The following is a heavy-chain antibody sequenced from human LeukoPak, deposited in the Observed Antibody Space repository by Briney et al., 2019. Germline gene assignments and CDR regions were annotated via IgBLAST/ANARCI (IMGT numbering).Heavy chain of an antibody. D-gene: IGHD2-2*01. CDR3: ARPTVHCSSTSCYDLDY. V-gene: IGHV1-46*01. Sequence: ASVKVSCKASGYTFTSYYMHWVRQAPGQGLEWMGIINPSGGSTSYAQKFQGRVTMTRDTSTSAVYMELSSLRSEDTAVYYCARPTVHCSSTSCYDLDYWGQGTLVTVSS. J-gene: IGHJ4*02. CDR2: INPSGGST. CDR1: GYTFTSYY.